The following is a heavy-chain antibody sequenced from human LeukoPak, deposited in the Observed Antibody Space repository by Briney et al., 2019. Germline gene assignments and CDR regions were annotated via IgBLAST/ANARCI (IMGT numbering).Heavy chain of an antibody. V-gene: IGHV4-4*07. CDR3: ARVRYSDSSVLTRKRSYYFDY. CDR2: ISTSGST. J-gene: IGHJ4*02. Sequence: SETLSLTCTVSGGPISSYYWSWIRQPAGKGLESIGHISTSGSTNYNPSLKSRVTMSVDTSKNQFSLKLSSVTAADTAVYYCARVRYSDSSVLTRKRSYYFDYWGQGTLVTVSS. CDR1: GGPISSYY. D-gene: IGHD3-22*01.